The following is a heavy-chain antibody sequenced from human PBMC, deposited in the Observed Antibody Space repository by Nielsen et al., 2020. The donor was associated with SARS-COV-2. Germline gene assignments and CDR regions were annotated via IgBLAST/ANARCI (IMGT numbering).Heavy chain of an antibody. CDR2: INKEGYTR. CDR1: GFTVSRYN. D-gene: IGHD5-18*01. V-gene: IGHV3-74*01. J-gene: IGHJ4*02. CDR3: IRAGTYNYGLAY. Sequence: GESLKISCAAPGFTVSRYNMNWVRQAPGKGLEWISRINKEGYTRDYADSVKGRFTISRDNAANTLSLQMRSLRAEDTAVYFCIRAGTYNYGLAYWGQGVLVKVSS.